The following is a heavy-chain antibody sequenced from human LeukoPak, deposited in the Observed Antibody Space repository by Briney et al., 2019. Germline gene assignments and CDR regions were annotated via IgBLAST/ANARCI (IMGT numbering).Heavy chain of an antibody. J-gene: IGHJ4*02. CDR3: AIDPYYDFWSGYPSIYFDY. CDR1: GYTFTSYG. D-gene: IGHD3-3*01. Sequence: ASVKVSCTASGYTFTSYGISWVRQAPGQGLEWMGWISAYNGNTNYAQKLPGRVTMTTDTSTSTAYLELRGLRSDDTAVYYFAIDPYYDFWSGYPSIYFDYWGQGTLVTVSS. CDR2: ISAYNGNT. V-gene: IGHV1-18*01.